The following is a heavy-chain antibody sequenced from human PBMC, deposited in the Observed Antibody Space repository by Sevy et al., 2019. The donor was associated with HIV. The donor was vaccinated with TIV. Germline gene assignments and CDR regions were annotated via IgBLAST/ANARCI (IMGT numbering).Heavy chain of an antibody. CDR1: GFSVRDNY. CDR3: ARGGEAKDFDY. Sequence: GGSLRLSCVASGFSVRDNYMTWVRQAPGKGLEWVSLIYSGGGTYYADSVKGRFLISRVSSKNTLFLHMNSLRADDTAVYYCARGGEAKDFDYGGRGTLVTVSS. J-gene: IGHJ4*02. CDR2: IYSGGGT. D-gene: IGHD3-16*01. V-gene: IGHV3-53*01.